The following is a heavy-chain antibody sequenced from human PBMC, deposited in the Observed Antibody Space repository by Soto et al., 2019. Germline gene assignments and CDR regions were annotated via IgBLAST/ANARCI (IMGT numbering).Heavy chain of an antibody. J-gene: IGHJ6*02. Sequence: SETLSLTCAISGDSVSSNSAAWNWIRQSPSRGLEWLGRTYYRSKWYNDYAVSVKSRITINPDTSKNQFSLQLNSVTPEDTAVYYCARGIFGVVPYYYYGMDVWGQGTTVTVSS. CDR3: ARGIFGVVPYYYYGMDV. V-gene: IGHV6-1*01. CDR2: TYYRSKWYN. CDR1: GDSVSSNSAA. D-gene: IGHD3-3*01.